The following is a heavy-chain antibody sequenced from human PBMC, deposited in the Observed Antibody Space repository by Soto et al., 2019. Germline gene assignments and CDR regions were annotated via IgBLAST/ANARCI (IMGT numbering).Heavy chain of an antibody. CDR3: ARGPQRTGWRGKLFDP. J-gene: IGHJ5*02. CDR1: GYTFSDYG. CDR2: IVTYNGNT. D-gene: IGHD6-19*01. Sequence: QVQLVQSGAEVKKPGASVKVSCKASGYTFSDYGISWVRRAPGQGLEWMGWIVTYNGNTQSAQNLQGRVTMTTDTSTGAAYMELRSLRSDDTAVYYCARGPQRTGWRGKLFDPWGQGTLVTVSS. V-gene: IGHV1-18*01.